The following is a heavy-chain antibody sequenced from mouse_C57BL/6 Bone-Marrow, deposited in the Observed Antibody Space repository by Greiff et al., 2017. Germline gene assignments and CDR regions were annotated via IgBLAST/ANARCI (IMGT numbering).Heavy chain of an antibody. J-gene: IGHJ4*01. CDR1: GYAFSSSW. CDR3: ATPIYYDYDENYAMDY. Sequence: VQLQQSGPELVKPGASVKISCKASGYAFSSSWMNWVKQRPGKGLEWIGRIYPGDGDTNYNGKFKGKATLTADKSSSTAYMQLSSLTSEDSAVYFCATPIYYDYDENYAMDYWGQGTSVTVSS. D-gene: IGHD2-4*01. CDR2: IYPGDGDT. V-gene: IGHV1-82*01.